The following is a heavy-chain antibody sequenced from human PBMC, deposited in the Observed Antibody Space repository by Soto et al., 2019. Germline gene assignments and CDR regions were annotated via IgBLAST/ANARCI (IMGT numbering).Heavy chain of an antibody. V-gene: IGHV3-23*01. CDR2: IVGGGAAT. Sequence: PGGSLRLSCAASGFTFSNYGMNWVRQAPGKGLEWVSTIVGGGAATYYADSVKGRFTISRDNSKNTLFLHMNSLRVDDTAVYFCAKAAGYSYGTDYYYYGMDVWGQGTTVTVSS. D-gene: IGHD5-18*01. J-gene: IGHJ6*02. CDR3: AKAAGYSYGTDYYYYGMDV. CDR1: GFTFSNYG.